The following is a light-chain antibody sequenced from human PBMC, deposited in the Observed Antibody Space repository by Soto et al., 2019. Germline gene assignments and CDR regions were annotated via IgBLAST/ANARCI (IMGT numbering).Light chain of an antibody. V-gene: IGLV3-1*01. CDR2: QDS. CDR1: KLGDKY. Sequence: SYELTQPPSVSVSPVQTASITCSGDKLGDKYACWYQQKPGQSPVLVIYQDSKRPSGIPERFSGSNSGNTATLTISGTQAMDEADYYCQAWDSSIFYVFGTGTKLTVL. J-gene: IGLJ1*01. CDR3: QAWDSSIFYV.